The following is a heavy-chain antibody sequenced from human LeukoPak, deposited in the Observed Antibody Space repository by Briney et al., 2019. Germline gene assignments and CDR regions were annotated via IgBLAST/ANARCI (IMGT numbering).Heavy chain of an antibody. CDR1: GFTFSSYA. Sequence: GGSLRLSCAASGFTFSSYAMSWVRQAPGKGLEWVSAISGSGGSTYYADSVKGRFTISRDNSKNTLYLQMNSLRAEDTAVYYCAKEALAGLLRFLEWSPNWFDPWGQGTLVTVSS. D-gene: IGHD3-3*01. CDR3: AKEALAGLLRFLEWSPNWFDP. J-gene: IGHJ5*02. V-gene: IGHV3-23*01. CDR2: ISGSGGST.